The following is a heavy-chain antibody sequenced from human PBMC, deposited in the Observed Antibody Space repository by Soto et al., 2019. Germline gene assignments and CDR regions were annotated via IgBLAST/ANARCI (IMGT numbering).Heavy chain of an antibody. D-gene: IGHD6-19*01. Sequence: EVQLVESGGGLVQPGRSLRLSCAASGFTFDDYAMHWVRQAPGEGLEWVSGISWNSGSIGYADSVKGRFTISRDNAKNSLYLQMNSLRAEDTALYYCAKDRYQWLVAGWYFDLWGRGTLVTVSS. CDR3: AKDRYQWLVAGWYFDL. CDR2: ISWNSGSI. CDR1: GFTFDDYA. V-gene: IGHV3-9*01. J-gene: IGHJ2*01.